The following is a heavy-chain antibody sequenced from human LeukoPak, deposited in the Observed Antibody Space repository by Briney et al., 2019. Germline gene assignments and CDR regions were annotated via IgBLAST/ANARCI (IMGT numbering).Heavy chain of an antibody. D-gene: IGHD2-2*01. CDR3: ARRYCSSTSCSPFDY. Sequence: GGSLRLSCAASGFTFSSYAMHWVRQAPGKGLQYVSAISSDGGSTYYADCVKGRFTISRDNSKNTLYLQMGSLRVEDMAVYYCARRYCSSTSCSPFDYWGQGTLVTVSS. CDR2: ISSDGGST. CDR1: GFTFSSYA. J-gene: IGHJ4*02. V-gene: IGHV3-64*02.